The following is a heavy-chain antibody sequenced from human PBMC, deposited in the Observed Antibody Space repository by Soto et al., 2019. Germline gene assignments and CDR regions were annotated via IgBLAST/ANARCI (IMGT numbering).Heavy chain of an antibody. CDR2: MNPNSGNT. CDR3: ARGKSWDALVPAAYNYYYYYGMDV. D-gene: IGHD2-2*01. CDR1: GYTFTSYD. J-gene: IGHJ6*02. Sequence: QVQLVQSGAEVKKPGASVKVSCKASGYTFTSYDINWVRQATGQGLEWMGWMNPNSGNTGYAQKFQGRVTMTRNTSISTAYIELSSLRSEDTAVYYCARGKSWDALVPAAYNYYYYYGMDVWGQGTTVTVSS. V-gene: IGHV1-8*01.